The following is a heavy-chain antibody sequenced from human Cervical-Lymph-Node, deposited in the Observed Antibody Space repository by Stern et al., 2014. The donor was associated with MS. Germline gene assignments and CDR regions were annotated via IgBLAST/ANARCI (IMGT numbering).Heavy chain of an antibody. J-gene: IGHJ6*02. D-gene: IGHD4-17*01. CDR2: ISWNSNNV. CDR1: GFTFDDYA. CDR3: AKGTYGDYAYYYGMDV. V-gene: IGHV3-9*01. Sequence: EVQLVESGGGLVQPGRSLRLSCAASGFTFDDYAMHWVRQSPGKGLEWVSGISWNSNNVGYADSVKDRFTISRDNAKNSLYLQMNSLRAGDTALYYCAKGTYGDYAYYYGMDVWGLGTTVTVSS.